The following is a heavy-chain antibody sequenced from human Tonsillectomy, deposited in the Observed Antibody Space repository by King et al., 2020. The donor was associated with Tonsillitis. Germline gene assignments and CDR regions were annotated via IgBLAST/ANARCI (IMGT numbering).Heavy chain of an antibody. CDR2: ISSSSGTI. CDR1: GFTFSSYT. J-gene: IGHJ4*02. D-gene: IGHD3-3*01. V-gene: IGHV3-48*01. CDR3: ARSRDLPLWSGYGEFDY. Sequence: VQLVESGGGFVQPGGSLRLSCVASGFTFSSYTMNWVRQAPGKGLEWVSYISSSSGTIYYADSVKGRFTISRDNAKHSLYLQMNSLRAEDTALYYCARSRDLPLWSGYGEFDYWGQGTLVTVSS.